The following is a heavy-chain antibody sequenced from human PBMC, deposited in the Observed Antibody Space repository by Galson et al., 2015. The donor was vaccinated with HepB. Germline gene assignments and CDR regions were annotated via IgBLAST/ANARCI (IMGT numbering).Heavy chain of an antibody. CDR2: INTNTGNP. V-gene: IGHV7-4-1*02. Sequence: SVKVSCKASGYTFTSYAMNWVRQAPGQGLEWMGWINTNTGNPTYAQGFTGRFVFSLDTSVSTAYLQISSLKAEDTAVYYCASQGMYYYDSSGPGGFDPWGQGTLVTVSS. J-gene: IGHJ5*02. CDR3: ASQGMYYYDSSGPGGFDP. CDR1: GYTFTSYA. D-gene: IGHD3-22*01.